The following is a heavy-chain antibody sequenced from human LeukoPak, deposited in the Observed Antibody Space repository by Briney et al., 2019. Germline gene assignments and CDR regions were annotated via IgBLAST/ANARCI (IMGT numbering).Heavy chain of an antibody. Sequence: SETLSLXCSVSGVSINSNYWSWMRQPPGKGLEWIGYIYYGGSTNYNPSLKSRVSMSVDTSKNQFSLNLSSVTAADTAVYYCARLLAGCPGGRCRAHFDYWGQGTLVTVSS. J-gene: IGHJ4*02. CDR3: ARLLAGCPGGRCRAHFDY. V-gene: IGHV4-59*01. CDR1: GVSINSNY. CDR2: IYYGGST. D-gene: IGHD2-15*01.